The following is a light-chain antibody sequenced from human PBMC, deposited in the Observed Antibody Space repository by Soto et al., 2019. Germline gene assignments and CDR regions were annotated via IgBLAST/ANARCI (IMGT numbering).Light chain of an antibody. J-gene: IGLJ2*01. Sequence: QSVLTQPPSVYGAPGQRVTISCTGSSSNIGAGYDVHWYQQLPGTAPKLHIYGNSNRPSGVPDRFSGSKSGTSASLAITGLQAEDEADYYCQSYDSRLAVVFGGGTKVTVL. CDR3: QSYDSRLAVV. CDR1: SSNIGAGYD. V-gene: IGLV1-40*01. CDR2: GNS.